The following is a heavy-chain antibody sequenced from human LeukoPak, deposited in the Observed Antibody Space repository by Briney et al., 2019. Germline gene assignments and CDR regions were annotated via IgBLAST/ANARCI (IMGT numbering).Heavy chain of an antibody. D-gene: IGHD4-23*01. Sequence: SETLSLTCAVYGGSFSGYYWSWIRQPPGKGLEWIGEINHSGSTNYNPSLKSRVTISVDTSKHQFSLKLSSVTAADTAVYYCARSVLRWYFDYWGQRTLVTLSS. V-gene: IGHV4-34*01. J-gene: IGHJ4*02. CDR1: GGSFSGYY. CDR3: ARSVLRWYFDY. CDR2: INHSGST.